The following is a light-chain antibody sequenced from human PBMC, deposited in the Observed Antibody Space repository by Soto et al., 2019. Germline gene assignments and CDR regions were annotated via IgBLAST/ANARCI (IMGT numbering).Light chain of an antibody. Sequence: EIVVTQSPGILSVSPGDRATLSCRASQSVGRNLAWYQQKPGQAPTLLIYAASTRATGLPARFSGSGSGTDLTLTISSLQSEDFAVYSCQEYSKWPLFTFGPGTRVDIK. CDR1: QSVGRN. CDR2: AAS. CDR3: QEYSKWPLFT. V-gene: IGKV3-15*01. J-gene: IGKJ3*01.